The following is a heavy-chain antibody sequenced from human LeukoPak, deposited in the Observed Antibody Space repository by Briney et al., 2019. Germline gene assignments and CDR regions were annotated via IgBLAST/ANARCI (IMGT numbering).Heavy chain of an antibody. CDR3: AKETSSSFDY. J-gene: IGHJ4*02. CDR2: ISNSGGST. Sequence: GGSLRPSCAASGFTFSSYAMNWVRQAPGKGLEWVSGISNSGGSTYYADSVKGRFTISRDNSKNTLYLQMNSLRAEDTAVYYCAKETSSSFDYWGQGTLVTVSS. D-gene: IGHD6-6*01. CDR1: GFTFSSYA. V-gene: IGHV3-23*01.